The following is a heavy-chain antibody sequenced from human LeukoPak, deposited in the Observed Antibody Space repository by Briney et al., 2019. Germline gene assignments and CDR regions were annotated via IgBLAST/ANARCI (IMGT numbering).Heavy chain of an antibody. CDR3: ARDPTDIYYFDY. CDR2: INSDGSST. CDR1: GFTFSSYA. D-gene: IGHD1-26*01. J-gene: IGHJ4*02. V-gene: IGHV3-74*01. Sequence: GGSLRLSCAASGFTFSSYAMSWVRQAPGKGLEWVSRINSDGSSTSYADSVKGRFTISRDNAKNTLYLQMNSLRAEDTAVYYCARDPTDIYYFDYWGQGTLVTVSS.